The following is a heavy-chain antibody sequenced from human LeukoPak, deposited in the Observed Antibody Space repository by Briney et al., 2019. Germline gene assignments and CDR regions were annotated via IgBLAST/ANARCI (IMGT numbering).Heavy chain of an antibody. V-gene: IGHV4-39*07. CDR1: GGSISSSSYY. CDR3: ARRLFVLGIRWFDP. J-gene: IGHJ5*02. D-gene: IGHD3-16*01. CDR2: IYYSGST. Sequence: SETLSLTCTVSGGSISSSSYYWGWIRQPPGKGLEWIGSIYYSGSTYYNPSLKSRVTISVDTSKNQFSLKLSSVTAADTAVYYCARRLFVLGIRWFDPWGQGTLVTVSS.